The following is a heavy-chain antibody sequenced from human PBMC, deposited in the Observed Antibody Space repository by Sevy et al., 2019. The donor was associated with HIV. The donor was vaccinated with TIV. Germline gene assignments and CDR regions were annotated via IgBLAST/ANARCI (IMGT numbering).Heavy chain of an antibody. CDR3: ATTKDYYESSGSPFDS. CDR2: FDPEADET. D-gene: IGHD3-22*01. J-gene: IGHJ4*02. CDR1: GYTLTKLA. Sequence: ASVKVSCRVSGYTLTKLAMHWVRQAPGKGLEWMGSFDPEADETIYAQKFQGRVMMTEDTSTDTAYMELSSLRSEDTAVYYCATTKDYYESSGSPFDSWGQGTLVTVSS. V-gene: IGHV1-24*01.